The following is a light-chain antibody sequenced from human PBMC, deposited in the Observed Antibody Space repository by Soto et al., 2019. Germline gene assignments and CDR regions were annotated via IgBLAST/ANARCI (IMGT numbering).Light chain of an antibody. J-gene: IGKJ1*01. CDR3: QQYNSYSWT. CDR1: QSISSW. CDR2: DAS. V-gene: IGKV1-5*01. Sequence: DIQMTQSPSTLSASVGDRVTITCRASQSISSWLAWYQQKPGNAPKLLIYDASSLESGVPSRFSGSGSGTEFTLTISSLQPADFATYYCQQYNSYSWTFGQGTKVEIK.